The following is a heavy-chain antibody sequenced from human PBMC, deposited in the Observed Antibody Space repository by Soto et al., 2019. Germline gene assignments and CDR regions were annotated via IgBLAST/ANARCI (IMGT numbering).Heavy chain of an antibody. Sequence: PGESLKISCQASGYNFRHYYIAWVRQKPGRGLEWVGLIYPGDSDVRYSPSVQGQVTTSVDRSTDTAFLQWNSLKASDSATYYCANKRKVTTAVAERSLHPWGKELLVTAS. V-gene: IGHV5-51*01. D-gene: IGHD2-21*02. CDR3: ANKRKVTTAVAERSLHP. CDR1: GYNFRHYY. J-gene: IGHJ5*02. CDR2: IYPGDSDV.